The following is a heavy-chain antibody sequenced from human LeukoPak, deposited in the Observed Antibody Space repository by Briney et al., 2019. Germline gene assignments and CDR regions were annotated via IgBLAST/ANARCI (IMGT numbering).Heavy chain of an antibody. V-gene: IGHV3-74*01. CDR3: ARGHTTGYGFDY. D-gene: IGHD3-9*01. Sequence: GGSLRLPCAASGFTFSDYYMHWVRQAPGKGLVWVSRLNRDGSTTNYADSVKGRFTISRDNAKNTLSLQMSSLRAEDTAVYYCARGHTTGYGFDYWGQGALVTVSS. CDR1: GFTFSDYY. CDR2: LNRDGSTT. J-gene: IGHJ4*02.